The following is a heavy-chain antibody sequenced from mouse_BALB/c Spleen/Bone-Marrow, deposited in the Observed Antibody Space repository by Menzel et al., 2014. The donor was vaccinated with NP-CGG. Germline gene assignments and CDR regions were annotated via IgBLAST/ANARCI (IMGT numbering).Heavy chain of an antibody. CDR3: VRDRRLGLDY. D-gene: IGHD3-2*02. J-gene: IGHJ2*01. V-gene: IGHV2-9-2*01. Sequence: QVQLKQSGPGLVAPSQSLSITCTVSGFSLTSYDISWIRQPPGKGLEWLGVIWTGGGTNYNSAFMSRLSISKDNSKSQVFLKMNSLQTDDTAIYYCVRDRRLGLDYWGQGTTLTVSS. CDR2: IWTGGGT. CDR1: GFSLTSYD.